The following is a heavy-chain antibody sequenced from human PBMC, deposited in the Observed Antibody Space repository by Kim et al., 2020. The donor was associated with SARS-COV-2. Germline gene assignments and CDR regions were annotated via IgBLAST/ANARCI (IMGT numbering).Heavy chain of an antibody. CDR2: IWYDGSNK. J-gene: IGHJ5*02. V-gene: IGHV3-33*01. CDR3: ACTPGIAAAGTGVWFDP. Sequence: GGSLRLSCAASGFTFSSYGMHWVRQAPGKGLEWVAVIWYDGSNKYYADSVKGRFTISRDNSKNTLYLQMNSLRAEDTAVYYCACTPGIAAAGTGVWFDPWGQGTLVTVSS. D-gene: IGHD6-13*01. CDR1: GFTFSSYG.